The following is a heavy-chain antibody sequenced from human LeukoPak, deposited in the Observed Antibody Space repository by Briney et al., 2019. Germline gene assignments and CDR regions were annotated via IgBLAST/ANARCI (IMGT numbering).Heavy chain of an antibody. CDR3: AREGIVVVKDAFDI. J-gene: IGHJ3*02. V-gene: IGHV4-34*01. CDR1: DGSFSGYY. Sequence: ASGTLSLTCAVYDGSFSGYYWSWIRQPPGKGLEWIGEINHSGSTNYNPSLKSRVTISVDTSKNQFSLKLSSVTAADTAVYYCAREGIVVVKDAFDIWGQGTMVTVSS. D-gene: IGHD3-22*01. CDR2: INHSGST.